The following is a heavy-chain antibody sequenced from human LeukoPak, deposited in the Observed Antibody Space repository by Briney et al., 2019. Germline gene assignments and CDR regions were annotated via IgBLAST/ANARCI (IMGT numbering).Heavy chain of an antibody. V-gene: IGHV3-53*01. CDR2: TYSGGST. J-gene: IGHJ4*02. CDR3: ASKRGYNDGYVY. D-gene: IGHD5-18*01. Sequence: GGSLRLSYASSGFTVSSNYMSWVRQAPGKGLEWVSVTYSGGSTYYVDSVKGRFTISRDNSKNTLYLQMSSLRAEDTAVYYCASKRGYNDGYVYRGQRTLVTVSS. CDR1: GFTVSSNY.